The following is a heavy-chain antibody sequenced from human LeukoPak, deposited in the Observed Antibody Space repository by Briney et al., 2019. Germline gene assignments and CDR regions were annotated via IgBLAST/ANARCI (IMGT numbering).Heavy chain of an antibody. CDR1: GFTFSSYW. Sequence: GSLRLSCAASGFTFSSYWMSWVRQAPGKGLEWVANIKQDGSGKYYVDSVKGRFTISRDNAKNSLYLQMSSLRVDDTALYYCARRSVAGATTGYYYDSWGQGTLVTVSS. V-gene: IGHV3-7*03. D-gene: IGHD1-26*01. CDR3: ARRSVAGATTGYYYDS. CDR2: IKQDGSGK. J-gene: IGHJ4*02.